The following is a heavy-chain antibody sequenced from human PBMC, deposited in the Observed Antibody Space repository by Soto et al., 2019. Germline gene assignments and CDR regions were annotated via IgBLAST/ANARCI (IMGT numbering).Heavy chain of an antibody. CDR3: AKSFGSGTVYPYFYYGMDV. J-gene: IGHJ6*02. Sequence: QVQLVESGGGVVQPGRSLRLSCEASGITFSRDGMHWVRQAPGKGLEWVAVISYDGINKYYPDFVKGRFTISRDNSKNTLYLQMNNLRPEDTAVYFCAKSFGSGTVYPYFYYGMDVWGQGTTVTVSS. D-gene: IGHD3-10*01. CDR1: GITFSRDG. CDR2: ISYDGINK. V-gene: IGHV3-30*18.